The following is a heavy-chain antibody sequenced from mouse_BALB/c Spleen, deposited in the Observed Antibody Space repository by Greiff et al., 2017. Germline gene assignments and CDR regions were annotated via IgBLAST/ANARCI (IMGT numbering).Heavy chain of an antibody. V-gene: IGHV1-55*01. CDR2: IYPGSGST. Sequence: QVQLQQPGAELVKPGTSVKLSCKASGYNFTSYWINWVKLRPGQGLEWIGDIYPGSGSTNYNEKFKSKATLTVDTSSSTAYMQLSSLASEDSALYYCAAQPFAYWGQGTLVTVSA. D-gene: IGHD6-1*01. CDR1: GYNFTSYW. CDR3: AAQPFAY. J-gene: IGHJ3*01.